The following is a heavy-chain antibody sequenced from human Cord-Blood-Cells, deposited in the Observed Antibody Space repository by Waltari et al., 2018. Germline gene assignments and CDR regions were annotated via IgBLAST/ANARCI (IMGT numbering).Heavy chain of an antibody. CDR3: ARDLGGGWFDP. V-gene: IGHV3-33*01. CDR2: IWYDGSNK. D-gene: IGHD3-16*01. J-gene: IGHJ5*02. CDR1: GFTLSGYG. Sequence: QVQLVESGGGVVQPGRSLRLSCAASGFTLSGYGMRWVRQAPGKGLEWVAVIWYDGSNKYYADSVKGRFTISRDNSKNTLYLQMNSLRAEDTAVYYCARDLGGGWFDPWGQGTLVTVSS.